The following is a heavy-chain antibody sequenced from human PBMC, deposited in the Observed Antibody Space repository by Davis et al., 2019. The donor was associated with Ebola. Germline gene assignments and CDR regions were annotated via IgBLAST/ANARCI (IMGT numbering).Heavy chain of an antibody. D-gene: IGHD3-16*01. Sequence: PGGSLTLSCAASGFTLSTYSMNWVRQAPGKGLEWVSAISGSGGSTYYADSVQGRFTISRDNAKNSLYLQMNSLRAEDTALYYCAKERVGVCCMDVWGQGTTVTVSS. V-gene: IGHV3-21*04. CDR2: ISGSGGST. CDR1: GFTLSTYS. CDR3: AKERVGVCCMDV. J-gene: IGHJ6*02.